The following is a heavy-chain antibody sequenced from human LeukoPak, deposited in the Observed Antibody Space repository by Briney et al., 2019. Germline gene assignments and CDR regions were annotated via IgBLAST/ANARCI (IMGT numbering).Heavy chain of an antibody. CDR2: IYYSGST. V-gene: IGHV4-59*01. CDR3: AREDKYSGWYYFDY. CDR1: GGSISSYY. Sequence: SETLSLTCTVSGGSISSYYWSWIRQPPGKGLEWIGYIYYSGSTNYNPSLKSRVTISVDTSKNQFSPKLSSVTAADTAVYYCAREDKYSGWYYFDYWGQGTLVTVSS. D-gene: IGHD6-19*01. J-gene: IGHJ4*02.